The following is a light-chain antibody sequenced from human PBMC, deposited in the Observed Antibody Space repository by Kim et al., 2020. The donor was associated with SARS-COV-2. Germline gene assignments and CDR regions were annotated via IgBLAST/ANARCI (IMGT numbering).Light chain of an antibody. CDR1: PSVSSN. CDR2: GAS. J-gene: IGKJ2*01. V-gene: IGKV3-15*01. Sequence: SVSPGERVTLFCRASPSVSSNLAWYQQKPGQAPRLFIYGASTRATGIPARFSGSGSGTEFTLTISSLQSEDFALYYCQQYNNWPYAFAQGTKLEIK. CDR3: QQYNNWPYA.